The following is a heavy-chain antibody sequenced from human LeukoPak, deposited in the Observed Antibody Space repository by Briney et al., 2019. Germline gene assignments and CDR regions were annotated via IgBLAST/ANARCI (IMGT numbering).Heavy chain of an antibody. D-gene: IGHD3-10*01. CDR2: IKQDGSEK. V-gene: IGHV3-7*01. CDR1: GFTFSSFW. CDR3: AKEKATMVRGVIISPSFDY. Sequence: GGSLRLSCAASGFTFSSFWMSWVRQAPGKGLEWVANIKQDGSEKYYVDSVKGRFTISRDNSKNTLYLQMNSLRAEDTAVYYCAKEKATMVRGVIISPSFDYWGQGTLVTVSS. J-gene: IGHJ4*02.